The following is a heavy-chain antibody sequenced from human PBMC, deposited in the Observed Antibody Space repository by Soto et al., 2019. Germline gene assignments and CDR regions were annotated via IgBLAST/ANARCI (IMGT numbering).Heavy chain of an antibody. J-gene: IGHJ5*02. V-gene: IGHV1-69*08. CDR2: IIPILGIA. Sequence: QVQLVQSGAEVKKPGSSVKVSCKASGGTFSSCTISWVRQAPGQGLEWMGRIIPILGIANYAQKFQGRVTITADKSTSTAYMELSSLRSEDTAVYYCARDAGSTIFGGSRWFDPWGQGTLVTVSS. CDR3: ARDAGSTIFGGSRWFDP. D-gene: IGHD3-3*01. CDR1: GGTFSSCT.